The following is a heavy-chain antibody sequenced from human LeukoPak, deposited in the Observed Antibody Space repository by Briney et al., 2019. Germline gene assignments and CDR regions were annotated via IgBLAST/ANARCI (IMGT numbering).Heavy chain of an antibody. D-gene: IGHD3-10*01. CDR1: GGSISSYY. CDR3: ARVGGSGSYYNVADYYGMDV. V-gene: IGHV4-4*07. Sequence: PSETLSLTCTVSGGSISSYYWSWIRQPAGKGLEWIGRIYTSGSTNYNPSLKSRVTMSVDTSKNQSSLKLSSVTAADTAVYYRARVGGSGSYYNVADYYGMDVWGQGTTVTVSS. J-gene: IGHJ6*02. CDR2: IYTSGST.